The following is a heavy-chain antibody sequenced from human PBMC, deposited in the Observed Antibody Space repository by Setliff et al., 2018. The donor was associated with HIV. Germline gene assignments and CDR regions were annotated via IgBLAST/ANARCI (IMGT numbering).Heavy chain of an antibody. J-gene: IGHJ4*02. V-gene: IGHV4-59*01. D-gene: IGHD5-18*01. CDR2: IFYSGST. CDR1: GAPLSSYY. CDR3: ARGAYRDGYDY. Sequence: SETLSLTCTVSGAPLSSYYLNWIRQPPGKGLEWIGYIFYSGSTNYNPSLKSRVTISVDTSKNQFSLKLSSVAAADTAVYHCARGAYRDGYDYWGQGTLVTVSS.